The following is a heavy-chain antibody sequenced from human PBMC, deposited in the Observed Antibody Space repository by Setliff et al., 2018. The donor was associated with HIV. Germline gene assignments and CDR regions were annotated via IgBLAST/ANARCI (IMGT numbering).Heavy chain of an antibody. D-gene: IGHD6-13*01. CDR3: ARERGIARYFDY. J-gene: IGHJ4*02. V-gene: IGHV4-38-2*02. Sequence: PSETLSLTCDVSGYSISSGYYWGWIRQSPGKGLEWIGEINHSGSTNYNPSLKSRVTISVDTSKNQFSLKLSSVTAADTAVYYCARERGIARYFDYWGQGTLVTVSS. CDR2: INHSGST. CDR1: GYSISSGYY.